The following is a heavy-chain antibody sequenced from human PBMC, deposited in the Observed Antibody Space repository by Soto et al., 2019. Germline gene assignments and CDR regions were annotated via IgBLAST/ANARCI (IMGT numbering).Heavy chain of an antibody. CDR1: GFTFPSSA. CDR2: IVVGSGNT. Sequence: SVKVSCKASGFTFPSSAMQWVRQARGQRLEWIGWIVVGSGNTNYAQKFQERVTITRDMSTSTAYMELSSLRSEDTAVYYCAAVPLSLRFVDYWAQGTLVTGSS. V-gene: IGHV1-58*02. CDR3: AAVPLSLRFVDY. J-gene: IGHJ4*02. D-gene: IGHD3-3*01.